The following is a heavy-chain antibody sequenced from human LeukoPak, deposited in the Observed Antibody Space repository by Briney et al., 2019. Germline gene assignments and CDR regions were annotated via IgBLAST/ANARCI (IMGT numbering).Heavy chain of an antibody. Sequence: GGSLRLSCAASGFTFSSYAMSLVRQAPRKGLQWVAVVRFDGSDHYHEDYVKGRFTISRDNSKNTVYLQMNSLRAEDTAVYYCARDLYDHFLDYWGQGTVVTVSS. CDR1: GFTFSSYA. D-gene: IGHD3-3*01. J-gene: IGHJ4*02. CDR2: VRFDGSDH. CDR3: ARDLYDHFLDY. V-gene: IGHV3-33*08.